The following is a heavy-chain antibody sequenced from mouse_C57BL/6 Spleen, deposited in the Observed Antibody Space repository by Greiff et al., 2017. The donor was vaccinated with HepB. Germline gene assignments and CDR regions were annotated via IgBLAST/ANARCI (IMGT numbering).Heavy chain of an antibody. V-gene: IGHV1-42*01. CDR1: GYSFTGYY. CDR2: INPSTGGT. CDR3: ARRSDY. J-gene: IGHJ2*01. Sequence: VQLQQSGPELVQPGASVKISCKASGYSFTGYYMNWVKQSPEKSLEGIGEINPSTGGTTYNQKFKAKATLTVDNSSSTAYMQLKSLTSEDSAVYYCARRSDYWGQGTTLTVSS.